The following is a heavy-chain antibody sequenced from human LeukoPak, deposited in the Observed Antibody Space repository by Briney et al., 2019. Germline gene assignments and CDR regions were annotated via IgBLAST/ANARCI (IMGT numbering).Heavy chain of an antibody. CDR2: IKQDGSEK. CDR1: GFTFSSYA. CDR3: AKSEGGTSRRPFDY. D-gene: IGHD2-2*01. Sequence: GGSLRLSCAASGFTFSSYAMSWVRQAPGKGLEWVANIKQDGSEKYYVDSVKGRFTISRDNAKNSLYLQMNSLRAEDTAVYYCAKSEGGTSRRPFDYWGQGTLVTVSS. V-gene: IGHV3-7*03. J-gene: IGHJ4*02.